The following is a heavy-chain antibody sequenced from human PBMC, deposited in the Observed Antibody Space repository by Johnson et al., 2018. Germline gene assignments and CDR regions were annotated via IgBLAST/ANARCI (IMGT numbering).Heavy chain of an antibody. V-gene: IGHV3-20*04. D-gene: IGHD3-9*01. CDR2: INWNGGST. J-gene: IGHJ3*02. CDR1: GFTFDDYG. Sequence: VQLVESGGGVVRPGGSLRLSCAASGFTFDDYGMSWVRQAPGKGLEWVSGINWNGGSTGYADSVKGRFTISRDNAKNSLYLQMNSLRAEDTALYYCARGVTRYDILTGYYNDAFDIWGQGTMVTVSS. CDR3: ARGVTRYDILTGYYNDAFDI.